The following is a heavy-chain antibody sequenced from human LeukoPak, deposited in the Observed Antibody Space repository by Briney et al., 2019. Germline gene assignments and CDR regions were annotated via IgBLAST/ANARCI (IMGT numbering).Heavy chain of an antibody. J-gene: IGHJ6*04. V-gene: IGHV4-4*07. CDR2: IYTSGST. CDR3: ARDPVHCSSTSCSPGMDV. D-gene: IGHD2-2*01. Sequence: SETLSLTCTVSGGSISSYYWSWIRQPAGKGLEWIGRIYTSGSTNYNPSLKSRVTMSVDTSKNQFSLKLSSVTAADTAVYHCARDPVHCSSTSCSPGMDVWGKGTTVTVSP. CDR1: GGSISSYY.